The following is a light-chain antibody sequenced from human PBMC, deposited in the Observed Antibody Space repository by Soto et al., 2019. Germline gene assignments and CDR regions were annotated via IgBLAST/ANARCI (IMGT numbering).Light chain of an antibody. J-gene: IGKJ2*01. CDR3: QHYFSTDRYT. CDR1: QSVTSSH. CDR2: GAS. V-gene: IGKV3-20*01. Sequence: DMVLTQTPGTLSSSPGERATLSCRASQSVTSSHVAWHQQKPGQTPRLLIYGASTRATGIPDRFSGSGSDTDFTLTISSLHPEDFAMYYCQHYFSTDRYTFGPGTKVQIK.